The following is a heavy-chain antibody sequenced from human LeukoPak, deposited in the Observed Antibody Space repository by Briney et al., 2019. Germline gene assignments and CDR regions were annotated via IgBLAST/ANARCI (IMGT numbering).Heavy chain of an antibody. D-gene: IGHD4-23*01. CDR2: IYYSGST. CDR3: AREVGGNSFYYYGMDV. CDR1: GGSISSYY. V-gene: IGHV4-59*01. Sequence: KPSETLSLTCTVSGGSISSYYWSWIRQPPGKGLEWIGYIYYSGSTNYNPSLKSRVTISVDTSKNQFSLKLSSVTAADTAVYYCAREVGGNSFYYYGMDVWGQGTTVTVSS. J-gene: IGHJ6*02.